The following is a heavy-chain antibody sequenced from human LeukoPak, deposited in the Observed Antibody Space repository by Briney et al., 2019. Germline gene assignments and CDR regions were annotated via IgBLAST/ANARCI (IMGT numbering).Heavy chain of an antibody. D-gene: IGHD6-13*01. CDR2: ISWNSVSI. Sequence: GRSLRLSCAASGFTFDDYAMHWVRQAPGKGLEWVSSISWNSVSIGYADSVKGRFTISRDNAKNSLYLQMNSLRAEDTALYYCAKTNRYSSSWYAEDWFDPWGQGTLVTVSS. CDR1: GFTFDDYA. J-gene: IGHJ5*02. V-gene: IGHV3-9*01. CDR3: AKTNRYSSSWYAEDWFDP.